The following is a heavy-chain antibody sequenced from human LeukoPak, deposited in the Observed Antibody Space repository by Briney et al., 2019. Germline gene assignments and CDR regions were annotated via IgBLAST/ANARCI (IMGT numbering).Heavy chain of an antibody. Sequence: GGSLRLSCAGSGFTFSTYWMSWVRQAPGKGLDWVANVKQDGTDKYYVDSVKGRFTISRDNAKNLLYLQMNSLRAEDTAVYYCAREKLDTRGYVDYWGQGTLVTVSS. D-gene: IGHD3-22*01. J-gene: IGHJ4*02. V-gene: IGHV3-7*01. CDR1: GFTFSTYW. CDR2: VKQDGTDK. CDR3: AREKLDTRGYVDY.